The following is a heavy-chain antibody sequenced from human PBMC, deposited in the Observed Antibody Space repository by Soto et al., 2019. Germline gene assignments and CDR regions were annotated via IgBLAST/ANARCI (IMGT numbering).Heavy chain of an antibody. J-gene: IGHJ3*02. CDR2: ISGSGGST. CDR3: AKDFHSNYYHDAFDI. CDR1: GFTFSSYA. Sequence: GGSLRLSCAASGFTFSSYAMSWVRQAPGKGLEWVSAISGSGGSTYYADSVKGRFTISRDSSKNTLYLQMNSLRAEDTAVYYCAKDFHSNYYHDAFDIWGQGTMVTVSS. V-gene: IGHV3-23*01. D-gene: IGHD4-4*01.